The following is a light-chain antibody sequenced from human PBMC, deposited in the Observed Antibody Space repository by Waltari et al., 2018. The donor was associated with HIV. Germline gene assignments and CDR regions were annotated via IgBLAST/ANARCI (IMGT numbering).Light chain of an antibody. J-gene: IGLJ2*01. CDR2: DDD. CDR3: GTWDTTLSAVV. CDR1: SSNFGNNS. V-gene: IGLV1-51*01. Sequence: QSVLTQPPSVSAAPGETVIISCSGSSSNFGNNSVSWYQQLPGTAPKLFIYDDDLRHSGIPDRVSGSRSGTSATLGITGLQTGDEADYYCGTWDTTLSAVVFGGGTKLTVL.